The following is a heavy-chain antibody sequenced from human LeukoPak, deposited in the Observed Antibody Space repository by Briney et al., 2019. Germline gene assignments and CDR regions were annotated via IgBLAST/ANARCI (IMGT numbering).Heavy chain of an antibody. D-gene: IGHD3-16*02. CDR1: GITFSSYD. J-gene: IGHJ4*02. CDR3: AKGAGITFGGVIAPDF. Sequence: GGSLRLSCAASGITFSSYDMHWVRQATGKGLEWVSGIGAAGDTYYPGSVKGRFTISRDNSRNTVYLQMNSLRAEDTAEYYCAKGAGITFGGVIAPDFWGQGTLVTVSS. CDR2: IGAAGDT. V-gene: IGHV3-13*01.